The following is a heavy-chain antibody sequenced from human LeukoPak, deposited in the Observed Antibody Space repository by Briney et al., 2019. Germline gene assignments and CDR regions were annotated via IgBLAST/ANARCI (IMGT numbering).Heavy chain of an antibody. V-gene: IGHV3-33*03. CDR3: TKKPGPYVIGY. Sequence: PGRSLRLSCAASGFLVSSCGMHWVRQAPGKGLEWLAVIWSNGINNYYADSVKGRFTISRDNSKNTLHLQMNSLRAEDTAVYYCTKKPGPYVIGYWGQGTLVTVSS. J-gene: IGHJ4*02. CDR1: GFLVSSCG. D-gene: IGHD2/OR15-2a*01. CDR2: IWSNGINN.